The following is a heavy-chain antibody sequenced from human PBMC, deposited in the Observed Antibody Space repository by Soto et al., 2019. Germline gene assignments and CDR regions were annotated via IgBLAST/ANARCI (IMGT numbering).Heavy chain of an antibody. CDR3: ARVNTIFGVFINNWFDP. CDR2: IYYSGST. CDR1: GGSVSSGSYY. J-gene: IGHJ5*02. V-gene: IGHV4-61*01. D-gene: IGHD3-3*01. Sequence: SETLSLTCTVSGGSVSSGSYYWSWIRQPPGKGLEWIGYIYYSGSTNYNPSLKSRVTISVDTSKNQFSLKLSSVTAADTAVYYCARVNTIFGVFINNWFDPWGQGTLVTVSS.